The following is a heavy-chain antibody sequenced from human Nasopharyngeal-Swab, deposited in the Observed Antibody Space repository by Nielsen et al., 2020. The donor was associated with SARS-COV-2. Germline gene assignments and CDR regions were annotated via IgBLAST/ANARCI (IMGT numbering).Heavy chain of an antibody. CDR1: GFTFSSYA. CDR3: AKEAYGTFDS. V-gene: IGHV3-9*01. J-gene: IGHJ4*02. D-gene: IGHD3-10*01. Sequence: SLKISCAASGFTFSSYAMSWVRQAPGKGLEWVSGISWNSGSIGYADSVKGRFTISRDNAKNSLYLQMNSLRAEDTALYYCAKEAYGTFDSWGQGTLVTVSS. CDR2: ISWNSGSI.